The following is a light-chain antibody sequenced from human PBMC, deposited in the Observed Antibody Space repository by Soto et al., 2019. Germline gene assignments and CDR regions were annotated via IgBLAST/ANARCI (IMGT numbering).Light chain of an antibody. J-gene: IGKJ1*01. Sequence: DIQMTQSPATLSASVGDRVTITCRASQNIYTWLAWYQQKPGKAPKLLIYEASSLETVVPSRFSGSGSGTEFTLTISSLQPDDFATYYCQQYNTFWTFGQGTKVDI. CDR3: QQYNTFWT. V-gene: IGKV1-5*03. CDR2: EAS. CDR1: QNIYTW.